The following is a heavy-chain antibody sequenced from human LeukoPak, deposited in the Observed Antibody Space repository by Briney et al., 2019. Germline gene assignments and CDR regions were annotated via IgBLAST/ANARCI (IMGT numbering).Heavy chain of an antibody. CDR1: GFTFSSYS. CDR3: ARDLEYCSGGSCYSDYYGMDV. Sequence: GGSLRLSCAASGFTFSSYSMNWVRQAPGKGLEWVSSISSSSSYIYYADSVKGRFTTSRDNAKNSLYLQMNSLRAEDTAVYYCARDLEYCSGGSCYSDYYGMDVWGQGTTVTVSS. V-gene: IGHV3-21*01. CDR2: ISSSSSYI. D-gene: IGHD2-15*01. J-gene: IGHJ6*02.